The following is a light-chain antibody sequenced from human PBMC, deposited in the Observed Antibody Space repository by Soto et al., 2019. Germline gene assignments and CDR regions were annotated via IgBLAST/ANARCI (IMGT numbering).Light chain of an antibody. CDR2: QVT. J-gene: IGLJ1*01. Sequence: QSALTQPPSAAGSPGQSVTISCAGTINDVGGYNYVSWYQQHPGKVPQLMIYQVTKWPSGVPDRFAASKSDTTASLTISGRQAEDEGDYYCMSYAGGNTFVFVTGTKLTVL. CDR3: MSYAGGNTFV. V-gene: IGLV2-8*01. CDR1: INDVGGYNY.